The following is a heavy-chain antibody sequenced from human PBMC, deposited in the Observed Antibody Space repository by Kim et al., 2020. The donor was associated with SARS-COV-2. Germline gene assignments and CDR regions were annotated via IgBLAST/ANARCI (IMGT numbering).Heavy chain of an antibody. CDR2: INPSGGST. CDR1: GYTFTSYY. D-gene: IGHD6-13*01. CDR3: ARPGIAAAATYYYYGMDV. Sequence: ASVKVSCKASGYTFTSYYMHWVRQAPGQGLEWMGIINPSGGSTSYAQKFQGRVTMTRDTSTSTVYMELSSLRSEDTAVYYCARPGIAAAATYYYYGMDVWGQGTTVTVSS. J-gene: IGHJ6*02. V-gene: IGHV1-46*01.